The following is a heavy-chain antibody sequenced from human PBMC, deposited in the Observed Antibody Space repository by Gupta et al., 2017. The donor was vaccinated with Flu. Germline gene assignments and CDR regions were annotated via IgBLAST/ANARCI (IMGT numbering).Heavy chain of an antibody. CDR3: AKDTAYYYDSSGYWGN. J-gene: IGHJ4*02. CDR2: ISWNSGSI. Sequence: YAMHWVRQAAGKGLEWVSGISWNSGSIGYADSVKGRFTISRDNAKNSLYLQMNSLRAEDTALYYCAKDTAYYYDSSGYWGNWGQGTLVTVSS. V-gene: IGHV3-9*01. CDR1: YA. D-gene: IGHD3-22*01.